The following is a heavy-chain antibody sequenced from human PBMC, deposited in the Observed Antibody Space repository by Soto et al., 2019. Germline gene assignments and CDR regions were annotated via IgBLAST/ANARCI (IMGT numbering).Heavy chain of an antibody. CDR1: GFTFSTYA. D-gene: IGHD3-22*01. CDR3: ARSADSSGYYCSSFDY. V-gene: IGHV3-33*01. Sequence: QVQLVESGGGVVQPGRSMRLSCAASGFTFSTYAMHWVRQAPGTGLEWVAVIWYDGSNKSHADSVKGPFTSSRDNSKNTLYLQMNSLRAEPTAVYYCARSADSSGYYCSSFDYWGQGTLVTVSS. CDR2: IWYDGSNK. J-gene: IGHJ4*02.